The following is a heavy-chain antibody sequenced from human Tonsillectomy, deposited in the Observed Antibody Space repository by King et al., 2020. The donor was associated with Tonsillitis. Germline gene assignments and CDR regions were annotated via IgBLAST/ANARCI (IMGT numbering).Heavy chain of an antibody. D-gene: IGHD4-11*01. Sequence: QLVQSAAEVKKPGASVKVSCKASGYTFTSYGINWVRQPPGQGLEWMAWNSGDSGSTNYAQNLQGRVTVTRDTLTNTAYMELRSLRSDDTAVYYCARWDDYTGWLDPWGQGTLVTVSS. CDR1: GYTFTSYG. J-gene: IGHJ5*02. CDR2: NSGDSGST. CDR3: ARWDDYTGWLDP. V-gene: IGHV1-18*01.